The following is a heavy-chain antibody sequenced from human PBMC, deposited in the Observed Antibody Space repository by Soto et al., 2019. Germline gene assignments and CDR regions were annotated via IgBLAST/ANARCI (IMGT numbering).Heavy chain of an antibody. V-gene: IGHV3-23*01. J-gene: IGHJ6*02. D-gene: IGHD2-2*01. CDR1: GFTFSIYA. CDR2: ISGSGGRT. CDR3: AHEVVVESPGRSHYYYYVLDV. Sequence: EVQLLESGGGLVQPGGSLRLSCAASGFTFSIYAMSWVRQAPGKGLEWVSVISGSGGRTYYADSVKGRFNMSRDTSKNTLYLQMNSLRAEDTAVYYCAHEVVVESPGRSHYYYYVLDVLGQETTVTVSS.